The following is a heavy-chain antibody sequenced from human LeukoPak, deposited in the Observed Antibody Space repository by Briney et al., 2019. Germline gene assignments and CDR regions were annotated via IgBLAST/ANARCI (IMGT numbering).Heavy chain of an antibody. CDR1: VYTFTTYY. D-gene: IGHD6-13*01. CDR2: INPNSGGT. Sequence: ASVKVSCKASVYTFTTYYMHWVRQAPGHGLEWMGWINPNSGGTNYAQKFQGRVTMTRDTSISTAYMQLSRLTSDDTGVYYCARDKIAAAGYYMDVWGKGTTVTVSS. V-gene: IGHV1-2*02. CDR3: ARDKIAAAGYYMDV. J-gene: IGHJ6*03.